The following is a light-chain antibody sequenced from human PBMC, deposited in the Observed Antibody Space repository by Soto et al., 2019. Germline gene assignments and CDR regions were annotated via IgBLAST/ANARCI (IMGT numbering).Light chain of an antibody. CDR1: QRIDNF. V-gene: IGKV1-39*01. CDR2: GAS. J-gene: IGKJ2*01. CDR3: QQRYKTSLSS. Sequence: DIQITQSPSSLSASVGDRVTITCRASQRIDNFLNWYQQKPGKAPKLLIYGASSLQSGVPSRFSGSGSGTDFTLTITSLQPEDSATYHCQQRYKTSLSSFGQGTKVDIK.